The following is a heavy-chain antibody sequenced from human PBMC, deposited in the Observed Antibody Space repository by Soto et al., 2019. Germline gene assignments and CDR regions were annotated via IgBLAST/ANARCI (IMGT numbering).Heavy chain of an antibody. CDR1: GCSISSYY. Sequence: SETLSLTCTVSGCSISSYYWSWIRQPPGKGLEWIGYIYYSGSTNYNPSLKSRVTISVDTSKNQFSLKLSSVTAADTAVYYCASLVSYYVFWSGYSAYNYYGIDVWGQGPTVTVS. CDR3: ASLVSYYVFWSGYSAYNYYGIDV. J-gene: IGHJ6*02. CDR2: IYYSGST. V-gene: IGHV4-59*01. D-gene: IGHD3-3*01.